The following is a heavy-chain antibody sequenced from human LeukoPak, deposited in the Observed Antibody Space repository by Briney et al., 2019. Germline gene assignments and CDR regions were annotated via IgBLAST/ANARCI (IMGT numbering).Heavy chain of an antibody. J-gene: IGHJ3*02. D-gene: IGHD1-26*01. V-gene: IGHV3-33*01. Sequence: GGSLRLSCAASGFTFSSYGMHWVRQAPGKGLEWVAVIWYDGSNKYYADSVKGRFTISRDNSKNTLYLQMNSLRAEDTAVYYWARVGMRGSYPVQIDAFDIWGQGTMVTVSS. CDR2: IWYDGSNK. CDR3: ARVGMRGSYPVQIDAFDI. CDR1: GFTFSSYG.